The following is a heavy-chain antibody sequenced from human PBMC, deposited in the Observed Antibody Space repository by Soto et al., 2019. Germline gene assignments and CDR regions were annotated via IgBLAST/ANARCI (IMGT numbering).Heavy chain of an antibody. V-gene: IGHV3-72*01. Sequence: PGGSLRLSCAASGFTFSDHYMCWVRQAPGKGLEWVGRIRNKSNSDATEYAASVKGRFTISRDDSKNSLYLQMNSLRTEDTAVYYCEKRTRPLLTFDYWGQGNLVTAPQ. J-gene: IGHJ4*02. CDR3: EKRTRPLLTFDY. CDR1: GFTFSDHY. D-gene: IGHD1-26*01. CDR2: IRNKSNSDAT.